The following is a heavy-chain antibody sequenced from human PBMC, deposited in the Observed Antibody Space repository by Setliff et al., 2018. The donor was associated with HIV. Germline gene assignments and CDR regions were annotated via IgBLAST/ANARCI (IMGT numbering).Heavy chain of an antibody. CDR3: ARGFSVYSSSDPLLNWLDP. V-gene: IGHV1-3*04. J-gene: IGHJ5*02. CDR1: GYTFSTYP. D-gene: IGHD6-6*01. CDR2: INTGNDNT. Sequence: ASVKVSCKTTGYTFSTYPMHWVRQAPGQRLEWMGWINTGNDNTKFSQKFQGRVTITRDTSASTAYMDLSSLRSEDTAVYYCARGFSVYSSSDPLLNWLDPWGQGTLVTVSS.